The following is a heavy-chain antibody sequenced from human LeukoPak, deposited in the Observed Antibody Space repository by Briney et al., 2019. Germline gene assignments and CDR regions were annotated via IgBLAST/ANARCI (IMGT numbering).Heavy chain of an antibody. D-gene: IGHD2-15*01. CDR1: GESLNSYY. CDR3: ARGAWATRLGS. J-gene: IGHJ4*02. CDR2: IYESGTT. Sequence: SSETLSLTCAVYGESLNSYYWSWVRQPPGEGLEWIGEIYESGTTEYNPSLKSRVTISMVPSKQQLSLSLSSVTAADTAVYYCARGAWATRLGSWGLGTPVIVSS. V-gene: IGHV4-34*01.